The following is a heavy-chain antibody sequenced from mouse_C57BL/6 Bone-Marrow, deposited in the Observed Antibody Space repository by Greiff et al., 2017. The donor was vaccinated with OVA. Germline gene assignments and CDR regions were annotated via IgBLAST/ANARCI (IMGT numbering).Heavy chain of an antibody. CDR2: IDPANGNT. CDR3: ARGLYGSRYFDV. CDR1: GFNIKNTY. J-gene: IGHJ1*03. D-gene: IGHD1-1*01. V-gene: IGHV14-3*01. Sequence: EVKLVESVAELVRPGASVKLSCTASGFNIKNTYMHWVKQRPEQGLEWIGRIDPANGNTKYAPKFQGKATITADTSSNTAYLQLSSLTSEDTAIYYCARGLYGSRYFDVWGTGTTVTVSS.